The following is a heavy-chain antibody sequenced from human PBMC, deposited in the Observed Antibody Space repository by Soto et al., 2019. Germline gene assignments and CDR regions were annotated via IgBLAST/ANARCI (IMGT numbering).Heavy chain of an antibody. J-gene: IGHJ5*02. CDR2: VQTKNNNYAT. CDR1: RFIFSDCV. V-gene: IGHV3-73*01. D-gene: IGHD6-13*01. CDR3: IKAADVLAP. Sequence: LCGAASRFIFSDCVMHMVRKASGKGLEWVGHVQTKNNNYATAYAGSVTGRFTISRDDSKNTANLQMNSLKAEDTAVYYCIKAADVLAPWGQGTLVTVSS.